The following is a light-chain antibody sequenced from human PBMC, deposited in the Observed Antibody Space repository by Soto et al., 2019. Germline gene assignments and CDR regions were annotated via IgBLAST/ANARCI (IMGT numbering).Light chain of an antibody. CDR3: QVWDSSPPVV. V-gene: IGLV3-9*01. CDR2: RIA. J-gene: IGLJ2*01. Sequence: SYELTQPLSVSVALGQTARITCGGNNIAAKSEHWYQQKPGQAPVLVIYRIANRPSGIPERFSGSNSGNTATLTISRAQDGDEADDSCQVWDSSPPVVFGGGTKLTVL. CDR1: NIAAKS.